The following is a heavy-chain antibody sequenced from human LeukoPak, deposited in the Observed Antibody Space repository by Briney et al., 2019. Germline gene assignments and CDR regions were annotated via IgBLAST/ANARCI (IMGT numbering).Heavy chain of an antibody. V-gene: IGHV1-69*05. Sequence: SVKVSCKASGGTFSSYAISWVRQAPGQGLEWMGRIIPIFGTANYTQKFQGRVTITTDESTSTAYMELSSLRSEDTAVYYCASGVARMTYFDYWGQGTLVTVSS. CDR2: IIPIFGTA. D-gene: IGHD2-21*01. CDR3: ASGVARMTYFDY. CDR1: GGTFSSYA. J-gene: IGHJ4*02.